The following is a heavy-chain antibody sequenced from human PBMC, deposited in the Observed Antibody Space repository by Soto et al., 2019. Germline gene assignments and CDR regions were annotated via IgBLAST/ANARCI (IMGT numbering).Heavy chain of an antibody. CDR3: ARHRIQLWLGYYYYYGMDV. CDR2: INHSGST. Sequence: PSETLSLTCAVYGGSFSGYYWSWIRQPPGKGLEWIGEINHSGSTNYNPSLKSRVTISVDTSKNQFSLKLSSVTAADTAVYYCARHRIQLWLGYYYYYGMDVWGQGTTVTVSS. V-gene: IGHV4-34*01. CDR1: GGSFSGYY. J-gene: IGHJ6*02. D-gene: IGHD5-18*01.